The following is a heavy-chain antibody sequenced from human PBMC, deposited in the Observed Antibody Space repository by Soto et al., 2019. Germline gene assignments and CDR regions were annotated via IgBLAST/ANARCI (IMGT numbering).Heavy chain of an antibody. CDR3: ARVGGGQQFPPTGGFYYYGMDV. V-gene: IGHV3-74*01. CDR1: GFPFSSYW. Sequence: VGSLRLSCAASGFPFSSYWMHWVRQAPGKGPVWVSCINSDGSRSSYADSVKGRFTISRDNAKNTLYLQMSSPRVEDTAVYYCARVGGGQQFPPTGGFYYYGMDVWGRGTTVTVSS. D-gene: IGHD6-13*01. CDR2: INSDGSRS. J-gene: IGHJ6*02.